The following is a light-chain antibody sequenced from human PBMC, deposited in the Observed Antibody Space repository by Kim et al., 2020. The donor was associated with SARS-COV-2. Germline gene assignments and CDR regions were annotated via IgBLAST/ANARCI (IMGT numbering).Light chain of an antibody. CDR1: QSFSSNY. V-gene: IGKV3-20*01. J-gene: IGKJ1*01. CDR2: GAS. CDR3: QQYDSSPRT. Sequence: EIVLTQSPGTLSLSPGERATLSCRASQSFSSNYLACYQQKPGQAPRLLIYGASTRATGIPDRFSGSGSGTDFTLTISRLEPEDFAVYYCQQYDSSPRTFGQGTKVDIK.